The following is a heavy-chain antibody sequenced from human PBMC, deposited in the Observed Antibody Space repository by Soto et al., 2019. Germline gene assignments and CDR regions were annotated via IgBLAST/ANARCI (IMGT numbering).Heavy chain of an antibody. Sequence: PSETLSLTCAVSGGSISRSNWWSWVRQPPGKGLEWIGEIYDTGTTNYNPSLKSRVIISVDKSKNQFSLRLSSVTASDTAMYYCARHDSNGDFDFWGQGTQVTVSS. CDR3: ARHDSNGDFDF. J-gene: IGHJ4*02. CDR2: IYDTGTT. V-gene: IGHV4-4*02. D-gene: IGHD2-8*01. CDR1: GGSISRSNW.